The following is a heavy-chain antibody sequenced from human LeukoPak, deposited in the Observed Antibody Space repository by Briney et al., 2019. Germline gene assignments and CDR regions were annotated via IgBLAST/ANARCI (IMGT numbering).Heavy chain of an antibody. CDR3: ARGGRYSSSWHKYDYYYYYMDV. D-gene: IGHD6-13*01. CDR1: GYTFTGYY. V-gene: IGHV1-2*02. CDR2: INPNSGGT. J-gene: IGHJ6*03. Sequence: ASVKVSFKASGYTFTGYYMHWVRQAPGQGLEWVGWINPNSGGTNYAQKFQGRVTITRDTSISTAYMELSRLRSDDTAVYYCARGGRYSSSWHKYDYYYYYMDVWGKGTTVTVSS.